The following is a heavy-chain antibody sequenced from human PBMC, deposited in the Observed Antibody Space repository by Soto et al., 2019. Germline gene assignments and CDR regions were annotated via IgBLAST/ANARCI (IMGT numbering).Heavy chain of an antibody. V-gene: IGHV4-34*01. Sequence: QVQLQQWGAGLLKPSETLPLTCAVYGGSFSPFYWSWIRQPPGKGLEWIGEINHSGSTNYNPSLKSRVTISVDTSKNQFSLKLSSVTAADTAMYYCARGRDYWGQGTLVTVSS. CDR2: INHSGST. CDR3: ARGRDY. J-gene: IGHJ4*02. CDR1: GGSFSPFY.